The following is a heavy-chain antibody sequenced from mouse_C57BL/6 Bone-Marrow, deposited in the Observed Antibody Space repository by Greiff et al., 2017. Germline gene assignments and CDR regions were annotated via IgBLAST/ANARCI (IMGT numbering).Heavy chain of an antibody. Sequence: VQLQQSGPELVKPGASVKISCKASGYSFTSYYIHWVKQRPGQGLEWIGWIYPGSGNTKYTEKFKGKATLTADTSSSTAYMQLSSLTSEDSAVYYCARNHYYGSAWFAYWGQGTLVTVSA. CDR1: GYSFTSYY. CDR2: IYPGSGNT. D-gene: IGHD1-1*01. V-gene: IGHV1-66*01. J-gene: IGHJ3*01. CDR3: ARNHYYGSAWFAY.